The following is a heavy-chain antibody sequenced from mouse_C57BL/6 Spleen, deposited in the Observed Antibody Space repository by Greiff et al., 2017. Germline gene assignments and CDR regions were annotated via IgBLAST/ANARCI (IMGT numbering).Heavy chain of an antibody. CDR3: ARWPNWDGSYFDY. V-gene: IGHV1-53*01. Sequence: YNEKFKSKATLTVDKSSSTAYMQLSSLTSEDSAVYYCARWPNWDGSYFDYWGQGTTLTVSS. J-gene: IGHJ2*01. D-gene: IGHD4-1*01.